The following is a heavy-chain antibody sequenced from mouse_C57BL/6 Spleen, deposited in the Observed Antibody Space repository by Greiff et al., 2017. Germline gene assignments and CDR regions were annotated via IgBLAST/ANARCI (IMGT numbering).Heavy chain of an antibody. CDR1: GYTFTDYN. CDR2: INPNNGGT. Sequence: EVQLQQSGPELVKPGASVKIPCKASGYTFTDYNMDWVKQSHGKSLEWIGDINPNNGGTIYNQKFKGKATLTVDKSSSTAYMELRSLTSEDTAVYYCARGDYYGSSYPKFAMDYWGQGTSVTVSS. CDR3: ARGDYYGSSYPKFAMDY. V-gene: IGHV1-18*01. J-gene: IGHJ4*01. D-gene: IGHD1-1*01.